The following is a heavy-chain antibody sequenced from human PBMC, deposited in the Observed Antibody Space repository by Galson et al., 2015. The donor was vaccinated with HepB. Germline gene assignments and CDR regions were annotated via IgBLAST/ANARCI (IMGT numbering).Heavy chain of an antibody. V-gene: IGHV3-66*01. CDR3: ARVFSSAGIAAAGTQEEFDY. J-gene: IGHJ4*02. CDR1: GFTVSSNY. D-gene: IGHD6-13*01. Sequence: SLRLSCAASGFTVSSNYMSWVRQAPGKGLEWVSVIYSGGSTYYADSVKGRFTISRDNSKNTLYLQMNSLRAEDTAVYYCARVFSSAGIAAAGTQEEFDYWGQGTLVTVSS. CDR2: IYSGGST.